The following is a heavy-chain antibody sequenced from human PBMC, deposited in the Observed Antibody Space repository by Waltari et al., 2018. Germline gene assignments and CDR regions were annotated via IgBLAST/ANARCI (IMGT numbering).Heavy chain of an antibody. V-gene: IGHV1-3*01. CDR3: ARDLGSPYSSSLGWFDP. J-gene: IGHJ5*02. D-gene: IGHD6-13*01. Sequence: QVQLGQSGAEVKKPGASVKVSCKASGYTFTSYAMPWVRQAPGQRLEWMGWINAGNGNTKYSQKFQGRVTITRDTSASTAYMELSSLRSEDTAVYYCARDLGSPYSSSLGWFDPWGQGTLVTVSS. CDR2: INAGNGNT. CDR1: GYTFTSYA.